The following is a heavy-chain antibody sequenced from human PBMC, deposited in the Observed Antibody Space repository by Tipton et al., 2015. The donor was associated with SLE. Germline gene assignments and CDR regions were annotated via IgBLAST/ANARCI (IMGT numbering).Heavy chain of an antibody. Sequence: TLSLTCFVSGGPISSSPYYWGWIRQPPGKGLEWIASISYSGATYYNPSLKSRVIISLDTSRNHFSLKLTSVTAADTAVYFCARDRDIVLEPVPIPPAFDIWGQGTTVTVSS. CDR1: GGPISSSPYY. V-gene: IGHV4-39*07. CDR3: ARDRDIVLEPVPIPPAFDI. D-gene: IGHD2-8*02. J-gene: IGHJ3*02. CDR2: ISYSGAT.